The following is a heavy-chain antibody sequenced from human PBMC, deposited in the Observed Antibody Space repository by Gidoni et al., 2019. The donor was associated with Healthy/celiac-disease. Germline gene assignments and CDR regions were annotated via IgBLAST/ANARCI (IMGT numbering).Heavy chain of an antibody. CDR3: ARHSIYSSSRDIDY. CDR2: IYYSGST. D-gene: IGHD6-6*01. Sequence: QVQLQESGPGLVKPSETLSLTCTVSGGSISSYYWSWIRQPPGKGLEWIGYIYYSGSTNYNPSLKSRVTISVDTSKNQFSLKLSSVTAADTAVYYCARHSIYSSSRDIDYWGQGTLVTVSS. V-gene: IGHV4-59*08. J-gene: IGHJ4*02. CDR1: GGSISSYY.